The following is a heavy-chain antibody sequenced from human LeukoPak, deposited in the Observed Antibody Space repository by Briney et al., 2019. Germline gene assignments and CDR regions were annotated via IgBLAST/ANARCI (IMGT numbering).Heavy chain of an antibody. CDR3: AKDETYYGSGSPPNLDY. CDR1: GFTFSSYG. V-gene: IGHV3-30*02. CDR2: IRYDGSNK. Sequence: GGSLRLSCATSGFTFSSYGMHWVRQAPGKGLDWVAFIRYDGSNKYYADSVKGRFTISRDNYKNTLYLQMNSLRAEDTAVYYCAKDETYYGSGSPPNLDYWGQGTLVTVSS. D-gene: IGHD3-10*01. J-gene: IGHJ4*02.